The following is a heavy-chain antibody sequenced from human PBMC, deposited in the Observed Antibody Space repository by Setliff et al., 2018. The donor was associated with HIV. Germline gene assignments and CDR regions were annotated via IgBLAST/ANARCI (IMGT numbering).Heavy chain of an antibody. V-gene: IGHV1-2*06. CDR3: ARTIPLAGSDMDL. J-gene: IGHJ6*03. CDR1: GYSFTDYY. D-gene: IGHD6-19*01. Sequence: ASVKVSCKASGYSFTDYYIHWVRQAPGQGLEWMGRISPKNGGTNYVQRFRDRVTMTRDTSISTVYMELSSLRSDDTAVYYCARTIPLAGSDMDLWGKGTTVTVSS. CDR2: ISPKNGGT.